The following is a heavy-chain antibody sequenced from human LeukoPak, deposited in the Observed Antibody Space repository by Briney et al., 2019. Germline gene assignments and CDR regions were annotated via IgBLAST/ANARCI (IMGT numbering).Heavy chain of an antibody. CDR2: IYYSGGT. V-gene: IGHV4-59*01. CDR1: GGSISSYY. D-gene: IGHD3-22*01. CDR3: ARVVDSSGYYYYYYMDV. Sequence: PSETLSLTCTVSGGSISSYYWSWIRQPPGKGLEWIGDIYYSGGTTYNPSLKRRVTISVDTSTTSLAMKLSSLTTGDTAVYDCARVVDSSGYYYYYYMDVWGKGTTVTVSS. J-gene: IGHJ6*03.